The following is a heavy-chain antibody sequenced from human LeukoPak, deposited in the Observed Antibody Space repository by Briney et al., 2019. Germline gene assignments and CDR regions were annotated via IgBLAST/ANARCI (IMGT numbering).Heavy chain of an antibody. D-gene: IGHD5-12*01. CDR3: AKGYSGYDYFDY. CDR1: GFTFSSYG. CDR2: ISGSGGST. Sequence: GGSLRLSCAASGFTFSSYGMHWVRQAPGKGLEWVSAISGSGGSTYYADSVKGRSTISRDNSKNTLYLQMNSLRAEDTAVYYCAKGYSGYDYFDYWGQGTLVTVSS. J-gene: IGHJ4*02. V-gene: IGHV3-23*01.